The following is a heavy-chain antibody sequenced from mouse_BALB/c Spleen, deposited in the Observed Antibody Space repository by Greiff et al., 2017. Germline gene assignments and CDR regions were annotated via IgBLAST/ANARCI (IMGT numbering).Heavy chain of an antibody. J-gene: IGHJ3*01. Sequence: VKLQESAAELARPGASVKMSCKASGYTFTSYTMHWVKQRPGQGLEWIGYINPSSGYTEYNQKFKDKTTLTADKSSSTAYMQLSSLTSEDSAVYYCARGGADYDGSWFAYWGQGTLVTVSA. D-gene: IGHD2-4*01. V-gene: IGHV1-4*02. CDR2: INPSSGYT. CDR3: ARGGADYDGSWFAY. CDR1: GYTFTSYT.